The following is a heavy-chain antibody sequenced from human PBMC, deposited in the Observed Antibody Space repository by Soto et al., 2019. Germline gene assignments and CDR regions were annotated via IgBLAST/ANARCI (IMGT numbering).Heavy chain of an antibody. CDR2: IKRKTDGGTI. D-gene: IGHD2-2*02. V-gene: IGHV3-15*01. J-gene: IGHJ3*02. Sequence: VGSLRLSCAASGFTFSNPWMTWVRQAPGNGLEWVGRIKRKTDGGTIDYAAPVKGRFTISRDVSKSALYLQMNSLKTQDTAVYYCTTEISLYCTGTSCYSDAFDIWGQGTMVTVSS. CDR3: TTEISLYCTGTSCYSDAFDI. CDR1: GFTFSNPW.